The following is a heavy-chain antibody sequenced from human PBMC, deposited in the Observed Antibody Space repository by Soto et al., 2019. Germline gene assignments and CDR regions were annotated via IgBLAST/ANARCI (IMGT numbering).Heavy chain of an antibody. J-gene: IGHJ4*02. CDR1: GGSISSVGYY. CDR2: IYDNDST. V-gene: IGHV4-31*03. CDR3: ARHHMAATDMYFDY. Sequence: QVQLQESGPGLVKPSQTLSLTCTVSGGSISSVGYYWSWIRQHPGKGLEWIGYIYDNDSTYYNPSLKSRVTMSVDMSRNQFSLKLSSVTAADTAVYYCARHHMAATDMYFDYWGQGTLVTVSS. D-gene: IGHD6-19*01.